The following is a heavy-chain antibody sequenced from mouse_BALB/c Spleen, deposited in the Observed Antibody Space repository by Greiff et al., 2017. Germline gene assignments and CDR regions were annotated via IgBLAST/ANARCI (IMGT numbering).Heavy chain of an antibody. CDR3: ARRDYPAMDY. CDR1: GFTFSSFG. Sequence: EVKLEESGGGLVQPGGSRKLSCAASGFTFSSFGMHWVRQAPEKGLEWVAYISSGSSTIYYADTVKGRFTISRDNPKNTLFLQMTSLRSEDTAMYYCARRDYPAMDYWGQGTSVTVSS. CDR2: ISSGSSTI. J-gene: IGHJ4*01. V-gene: IGHV5-17*02. D-gene: IGHD1-1*02.